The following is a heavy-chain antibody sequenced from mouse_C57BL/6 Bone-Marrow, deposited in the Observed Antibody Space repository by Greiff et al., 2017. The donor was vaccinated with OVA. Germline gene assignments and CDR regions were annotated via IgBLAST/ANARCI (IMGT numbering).Heavy chain of an antibody. Sequence: VQLQQSGAELVRPGASVTLSCKASGYTFTDYEMHWVKQTPVHGLEWIGAIDPETGGTAYNQKFKGKAILTADKSSSTAYMELRSLTSEDSAVYYCTRDPITGDYWGQGTTLTVSS. CDR1: GYTFTDYE. CDR3: TRDPITGDY. V-gene: IGHV1-15*01. CDR2: IDPETGGT. D-gene: IGHD4-1*01. J-gene: IGHJ2*01.